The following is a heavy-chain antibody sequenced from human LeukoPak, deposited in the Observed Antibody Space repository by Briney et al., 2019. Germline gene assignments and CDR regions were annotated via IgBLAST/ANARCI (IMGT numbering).Heavy chain of an antibody. CDR1: GFTFSSYA. V-gene: IGHV3-23*01. CDR2: ISGSGGGT. Sequence: GGSLRLSCAASGFTFSSYAMSWVRQAPEKGLEWVSTISGSGGGTYYADSVKGRFTISRDNAKNSLFLQMNSLRAEDTAVYYCASRVATGGYHYFDYWGQGTLVTVSS. J-gene: IGHJ4*02. CDR3: ASRVATGGYHYFDY. D-gene: IGHD5-12*01.